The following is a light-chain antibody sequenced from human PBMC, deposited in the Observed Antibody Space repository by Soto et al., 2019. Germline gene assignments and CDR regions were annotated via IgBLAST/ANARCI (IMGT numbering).Light chain of an antibody. CDR1: HNLDKW. V-gene: IGKV1-5*03. CDR3: QQYNPYSPWT. CDR2: EAS. J-gene: IGKJ1*01. Sequence: DIQMTQSPSTLSASVGDRVTITCRASHNLDKWLAWYQQKPGKAPKLLIYEASSLQSGVPSRFSGSGSGTDFTLTISGLQPDDFATYYCQQYNPYSPWTFGQGTKVDIK.